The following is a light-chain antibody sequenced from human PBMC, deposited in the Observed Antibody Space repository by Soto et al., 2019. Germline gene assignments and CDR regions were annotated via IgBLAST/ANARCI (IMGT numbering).Light chain of an antibody. CDR3: QQRSNWPST. CDR2: DAS. V-gene: IGKV3-11*01. J-gene: IGKJ4*01. CDR1: QSISRY. Sequence: EIVLTQSPATLSLSPGDRATLSCRASQSISRYLAWYQQKPGQAPRLLLYDASKRAAGIPARYGASGSGTDFTLTITSLEPEDFAVYYCQQRSNWPSTFGGGTKVEIK.